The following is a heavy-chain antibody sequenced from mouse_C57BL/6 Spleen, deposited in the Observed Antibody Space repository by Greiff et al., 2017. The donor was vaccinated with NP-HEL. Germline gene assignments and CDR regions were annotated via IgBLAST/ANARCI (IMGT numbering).Heavy chain of an antibody. J-gene: IGHJ2*01. D-gene: IGHD1-1*01. CDR1: GYTFTSYW. CDR3: ARGGGYGSILFGC. CDR2: IYPSDSET. V-gene: IGHV1-61*01. Sequence: QVQLQQPGAELVRPGSSVKLSCKASGYTFTSYWMDWVKQRPGQGLEWIGNIYPSDSETHYNQKFKDKATLTVDKSSSTAYMQLSSLTSEDSAVYYCARGGGYGSILFGCWGKGTTLTVSS.